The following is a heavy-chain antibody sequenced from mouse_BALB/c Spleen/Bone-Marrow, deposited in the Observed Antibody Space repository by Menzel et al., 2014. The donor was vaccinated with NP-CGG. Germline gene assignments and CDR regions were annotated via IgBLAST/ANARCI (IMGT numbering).Heavy chain of an antibody. D-gene: IGHD3-1*01. Sequence: EVKLVESGGDLVKPGGSLKLSCAASGFTFSSYGMSWVRQTPDKRLEWVATISSGGSYTYYPDSMKGRFTISRDNAKNALYLQMSSLKSEDTAMYYCERRGNSDGRDAMDYWGQGTSVTVSS. J-gene: IGHJ4*01. CDR2: ISSGGSYT. V-gene: IGHV5-6*02. CDR3: ERRGNSDGRDAMDY. CDR1: GFTFSSYG.